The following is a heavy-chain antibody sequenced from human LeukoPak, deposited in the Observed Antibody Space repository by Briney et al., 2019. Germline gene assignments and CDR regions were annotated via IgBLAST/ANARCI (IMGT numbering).Heavy chain of an antibody. Sequence: GGSLRLPCAASGFTFSSYSMNWVRQAPGKGLEWVSSISSSSSYIYYADSVKGRFTISRDNAKNSLYLQMNSLRAEDTAVYYCARAPRYCSGGSCYSYYYYGMDVWGQGTTVTVSS. CDR1: GFTFSSYS. J-gene: IGHJ6*02. CDR2: ISSSSSYI. CDR3: ARAPRYCSGGSCYSYYYYGMDV. D-gene: IGHD2-15*01. V-gene: IGHV3-21*01.